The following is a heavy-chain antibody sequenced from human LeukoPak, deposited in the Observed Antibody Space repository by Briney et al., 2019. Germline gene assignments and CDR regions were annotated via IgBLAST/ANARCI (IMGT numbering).Heavy chain of an antibody. CDR3: ATLGYSGYDYSFGY. V-gene: IGHV1-24*01. J-gene: IGHJ4*02. Sequence: ASVKVSCKVSGYTLTELSMHWVRQAPGKGLEWMGGFDPEDGETIYAQKIQGRVTMTEDTSTDTAYMELSSLRSEDTAVYYCATLGYSGYDYSFGYWGQGTLVTVSS. CDR2: FDPEDGET. D-gene: IGHD5-12*01. CDR1: GYTLTELS.